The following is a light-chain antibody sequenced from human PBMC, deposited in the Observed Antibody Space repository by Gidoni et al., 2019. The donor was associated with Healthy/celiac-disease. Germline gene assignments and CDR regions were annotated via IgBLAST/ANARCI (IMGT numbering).Light chain of an antibody. CDR3: QSYDSSNEV. Sequence: NFMLTQPHSVSDSPGNTVTISCTRSSGSIASNYVQWYQQRPGSSPTTVIYEDNQRPSGVTDRFSGSIDSSSNSASLTISGLKTEDEADYYCQSYDSSNEVFGGGTKLTVL. CDR2: EDN. J-gene: IGLJ3*02. CDR1: SGSIASNY. V-gene: IGLV6-57*01.